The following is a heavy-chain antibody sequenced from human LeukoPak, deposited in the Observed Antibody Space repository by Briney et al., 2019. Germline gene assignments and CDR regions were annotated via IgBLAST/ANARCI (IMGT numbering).Heavy chain of an antibody. CDR2: ISATSGAT. D-gene: IGHD3-10*02. J-gene: IGHJ6*03. Sequence: GGSLRLSCAIPGFTFNSHAMSWVRQAPGKGLEWLSCISATSGATWYADSVKGRFTISRDNSKNTLYLQMNDLRAEDTAIYYCAKDGHVTYHYFHMDVWGKGTTVTVSS. V-gene: IGHV3-23*01. CDR3: AKDGHVTYHYFHMDV. CDR1: GFTFNSHA.